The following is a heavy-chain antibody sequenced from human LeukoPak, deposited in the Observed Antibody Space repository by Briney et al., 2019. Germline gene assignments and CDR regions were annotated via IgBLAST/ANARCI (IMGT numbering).Heavy chain of an antibody. CDR1: GGSISSYY. Sequence: SETLSLTCTVAGGSISSYYWSWIRQPPGKGLEWIGYIYYSGSTNYNPSLKSRVTISVDTSKNQFSLKLSSVTAADTAVYYCARMSYDLLPSWGQGTLVTVSS. CDR2: IYYSGST. CDR3: ARMSYDLLPS. V-gene: IGHV4-59*01. D-gene: IGHD1-26*01. J-gene: IGHJ4*02.